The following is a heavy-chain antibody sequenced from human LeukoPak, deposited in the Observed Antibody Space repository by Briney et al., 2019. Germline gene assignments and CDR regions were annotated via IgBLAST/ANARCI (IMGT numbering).Heavy chain of an antibody. CDR1: GFTFSSYS. CDR3: ARAELLWFGELWERAFDI. D-gene: IGHD3-10*01. V-gene: IGHV3-21*01. Sequence: GGSLRLSCAASGFTFSSYSMNWVRQAPGKGLEWVSSISSSSSYIYYADSVKGRFTISRDNAKNSLYLQMNSLRAEDTAVYYCARAELLWFGELWERAFDIWGQGTMVTVSS. J-gene: IGHJ3*02. CDR2: ISSSSSYI.